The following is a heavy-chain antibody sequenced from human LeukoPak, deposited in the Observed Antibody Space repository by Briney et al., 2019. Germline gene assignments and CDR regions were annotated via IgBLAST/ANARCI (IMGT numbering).Heavy chain of an antibody. CDR3: AKAGELGFWVHFDY. V-gene: IGHV3-23*01. J-gene: IGHJ4*02. CDR2: ISGSGGST. D-gene: IGHD1-7*01. Sequence: PGGSLRLSCAASGFTVSSNYMSWVRQAPGKGLEWVSAISGSGGSTYYADSVKGRFTISRDNSKNTLYLQMNSLRAEDTAVYYCAKAGELGFWVHFDYWGQGTLVTVSS. CDR1: GFTVSSNY.